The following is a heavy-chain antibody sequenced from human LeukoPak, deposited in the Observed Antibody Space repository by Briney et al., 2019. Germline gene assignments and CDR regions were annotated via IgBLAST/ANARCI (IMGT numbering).Heavy chain of an antibody. V-gene: IGHV4-4*07. D-gene: IGHD3-16*01. J-gene: IGHJ6*03. CDR1: GGSISSYY. Sequence: SETLSLTCTVSGGSISSYYWSWSRQPAGKGLEWIGRIYTSGSTNYNPSLKSRVTMSVDTSKNQFSLKLSSVTAADTAVYYCAREGVMRAYYYYYYMDVWGKGTTVTVSS. CDR2: IYTSGST. CDR3: AREGVMRAYYYYYYMDV.